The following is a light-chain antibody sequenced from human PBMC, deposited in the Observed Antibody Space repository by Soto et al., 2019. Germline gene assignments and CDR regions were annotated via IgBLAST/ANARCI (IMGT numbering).Light chain of an antibody. Sequence: DIPTTHSTSALFASIGHRDPSTCRASQGISNYLAWSQQKPGKVTQRLIYAASSLQSGVPSRISGSGSGTEFPRTISRLQPEDCATYYCLQHKSYPLTFGVGTKVDIK. CDR3: LQHKSYPLT. CDR2: AAS. J-gene: IGKJ4*01. V-gene: IGKV1-17*03. CDR1: QGISNY.